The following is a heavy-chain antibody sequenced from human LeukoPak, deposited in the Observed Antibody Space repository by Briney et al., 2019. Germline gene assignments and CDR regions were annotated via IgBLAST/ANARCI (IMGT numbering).Heavy chain of an antibody. Sequence: SQTLSLTCAISGDSVSSNSAAWNWIRQSPSRGLEWLGRTYYRSKWYNDYAVSVKSRITINPDTSKNQFSLQLSSVTAADTAVYYCAKFIAAPFYFDYWGQGTLVTVSS. D-gene: IGHD6-13*01. CDR2: TYYRSKWYN. V-gene: IGHV6-1*01. CDR1: GDSVSSNSAA. J-gene: IGHJ4*02. CDR3: AKFIAAPFYFDY.